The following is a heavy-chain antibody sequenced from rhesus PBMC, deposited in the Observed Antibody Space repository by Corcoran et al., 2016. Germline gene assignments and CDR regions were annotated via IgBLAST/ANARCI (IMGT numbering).Heavy chain of an antibody. Sequence: EVQLVESGGGLVQPGGSLRLSCAASGFTFSSYGRSWVRPAPGKGLEWVSCISNGGGSTYYADSVKGQFTISRDNSKSTLSLRMNSLRAEGTAVYYCATSGYTYFGCWGKGVLVTVSS. CDR2: ISNGGGST. D-gene: IGHD5-24*01. J-gene: IGHJ4*01. V-gene: IGHV3S5*01. CDR3: ATSGYTYFGC. CDR1: GFTFSSYG.